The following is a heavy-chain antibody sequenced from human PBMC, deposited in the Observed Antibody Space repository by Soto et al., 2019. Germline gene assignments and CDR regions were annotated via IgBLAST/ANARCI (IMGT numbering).Heavy chain of an antibody. CDR3: TGEVASGY. CDR1: GFTVSSYG. J-gene: IGHJ4*02. CDR2: ISRDGGTK. D-gene: IGHD2-8*02. V-gene: IGHV3-30*03. Sequence: QVQLVESGXGXVXXXXXXRLSCAASGFTVSSYGMHWVRQAPGKGLEWVAVISRDGGTKYYADSVKGRFTISRDNSRNTLFLEMNSLRGDDMAVYYCTGEVASGYWGQGTLVTVSS.